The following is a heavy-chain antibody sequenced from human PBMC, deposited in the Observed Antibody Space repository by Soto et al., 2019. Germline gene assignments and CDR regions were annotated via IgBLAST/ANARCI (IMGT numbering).Heavy chain of an antibody. CDR3: AKDLAARKSYYCYYYGMDV. Sequence: GGSLRLSCAASGFTFSSYGMHWVRQAPGKGLEWVAVISYDGSNKYYADSVKGRFTISRDNSKNTLYLQMNSLRAEDTAEYCCAKDLAARKSYYCYYYGMDVWGQGTTVTVSS. V-gene: IGHV3-30*18. D-gene: IGHD6-25*01. CDR2: ISYDGSNK. J-gene: IGHJ6*02. CDR1: GFTFSSYG.